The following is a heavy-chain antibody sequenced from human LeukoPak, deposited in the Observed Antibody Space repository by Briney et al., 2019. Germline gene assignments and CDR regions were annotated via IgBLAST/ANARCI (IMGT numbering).Heavy chain of an antibody. Sequence: GESLKISCKGSGYSYTSCWIAWVRQMPGKGLEWMGIIFPGDSDTTYSPSFQGQVTISADKSISTAYLQWSSLRASDTAMYYCARLGYCTGTSCGRDDLYFDYWGQGTLVTVSS. D-gene: IGHD2-8*02. CDR3: ARLGYCTGTSCGRDDLYFDY. CDR2: IFPGDSDT. CDR1: GYSYTSCW. V-gene: IGHV5-51*01. J-gene: IGHJ4*02.